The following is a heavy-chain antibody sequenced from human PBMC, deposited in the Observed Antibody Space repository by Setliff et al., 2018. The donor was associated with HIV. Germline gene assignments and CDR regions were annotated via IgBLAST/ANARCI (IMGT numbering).Heavy chain of an antibody. Sequence: SETLSLTCTVSGGSVSRSSYYWGWIRQPTGKGLEWIGTVYYTGSTQYNPSFRSRVTISVDTSKNQFSLKLISVTAADTAVYYCARMESTRPPRGLDYWGQGALVTVSS. CDR1: GGSVSRSSYY. D-gene: IGHD6-6*01. CDR2: VYYTGST. J-gene: IGHJ4*02. V-gene: IGHV4-39*01. CDR3: ARMESTRPPRGLDY.